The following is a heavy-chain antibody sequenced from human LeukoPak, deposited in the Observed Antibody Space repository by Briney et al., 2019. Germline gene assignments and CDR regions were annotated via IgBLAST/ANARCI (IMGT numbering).Heavy chain of an antibody. CDR1: GFTFSNYW. J-gene: IGHJ4*02. CDR2: IRQDGSEK. V-gene: IGHV3-7*05. Sequence: GGSLRLSCAASGFTFSNYWMTWVRQAPGRGLEWVANIRQDGSEKYYVDSVKGRFTISRDNAKNSLYLQMNSLRGENTGEYYCAVHYVWGSDRCTDYWGQGTLVTVSS. D-gene: IGHD3-16*02. CDR3: AVHYVWGSDRCTDY.